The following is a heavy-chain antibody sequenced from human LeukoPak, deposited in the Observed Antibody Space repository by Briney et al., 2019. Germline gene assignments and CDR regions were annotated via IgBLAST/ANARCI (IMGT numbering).Heavy chain of an antibody. CDR1: GGSISSSSYY. CDR3: ARVMASSWRLDY. D-gene: IGHD6-13*01. CDR2: IYYSGST. Sequence: SETLSLTCTVSGGSISSSSYYWGWIRQPPGKGLEWIGSIYYSGSTYYNPSLKSRVTISVDTSKNQFSLKLSSVTAADTAVYYCARVMASSWRLDYGGQGTLVTVSS. V-gene: IGHV4-39*07. J-gene: IGHJ4*02.